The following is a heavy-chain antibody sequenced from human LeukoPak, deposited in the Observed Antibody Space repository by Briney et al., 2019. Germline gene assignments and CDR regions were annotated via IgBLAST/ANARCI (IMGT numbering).Heavy chain of an antibody. CDR3: ARAVGIVVVVVATLDY. CDR1: GYTFSSYG. D-gene: IGHD2-15*01. Sequence: ASVKVSCKASGYTFSSYGISWVRQAPGQGLEWMGVINPSGGSTNYAQKFQGRVTMTRDTSTSTVYMELSSLRSEDTAVYYCARAVGIVVVVVATLDYWGQGTLVTVSS. V-gene: IGHV1-46*01. J-gene: IGHJ4*02. CDR2: INPSGGST.